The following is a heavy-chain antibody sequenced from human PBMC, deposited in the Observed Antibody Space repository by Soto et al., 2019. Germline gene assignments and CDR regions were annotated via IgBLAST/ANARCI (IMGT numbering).Heavy chain of an antibody. CDR1: GFTFSAYG. Sequence: PGGSLRLSCAASGFTFSAYGMHWVRQAPGRGLEWEAVISRDGSNTEYADSVKGRFTISRDNSKNTLYLQMNDLRPEDSAVYYCAKDSSTPPFFDSWGQGTLVTVSS. J-gene: IGHJ4*02. CDR2: ISRDGSNT. V-gene: IGHV3-30*18. CDR3: AKDSSTPPFFDS.